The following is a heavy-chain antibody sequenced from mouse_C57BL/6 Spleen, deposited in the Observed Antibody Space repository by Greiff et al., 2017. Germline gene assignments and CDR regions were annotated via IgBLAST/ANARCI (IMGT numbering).Heavy chain of an antibody. V-gene: IGHV1-20*01. D-gene: IGHD2-1*01. CDR3: ARESLYGNSYFDV. CDR2: INPYNGDT. Sequence: EVKLMESGPELVKPGDSVKISCKASGYSFTGYFMNWVMQSHGKSLEWIGRINPYNGDTFYNQKFKGKATLTVDKSSSTAHMELRSLTSEDSAVYYCARESLYGNSYFDVWGTGTTVTVSS. CDR1: GYSFTGYF. J-gene: IGHJ1*03.